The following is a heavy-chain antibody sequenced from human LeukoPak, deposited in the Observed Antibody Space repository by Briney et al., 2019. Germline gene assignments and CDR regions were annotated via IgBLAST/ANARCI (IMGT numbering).Heavy chain of an antibody. Sequence: ASVKVSCKASGYTFTGYYMQWVRQAPGQGLEWMGWINPNSGGTNYAQKFQGRVTMTRDTSISTAYMELSRLRSDDTAVYYCARDEGDCSGGSCYFGSFDYWGQGTLVTVSS. D-gene: IGHD2-15*01. J-gene: IGHJ4*02. V-gene: IGHV1-2*02. CDR3: ARDEGDCSGGSCYFGSFDY. CDR2: INPNSGGT. CDR1: GYTFTGYY.